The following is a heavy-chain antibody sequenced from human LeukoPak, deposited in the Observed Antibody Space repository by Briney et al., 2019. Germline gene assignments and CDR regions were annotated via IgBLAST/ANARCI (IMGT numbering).Heavy chain of an antibody. J-gene: IGHJ4*02. D-gene: IGHD1-26*01. CDR1: GHTFTSYA. Sequence: ASVKVSCKASGHTFTSYAMHWVRQAPGQRLEWMGWINAGNGNTKYSQKFQGRVTITRDTSASTAYMELSSLRSEDTAVYYCARDDSRSDRSGSYAYWGQGTLVTVSS. V-gene: IGHV1-3*01. CDR3: ARDDSRSDRSGSYAY. CDR2: INAGNGNT.